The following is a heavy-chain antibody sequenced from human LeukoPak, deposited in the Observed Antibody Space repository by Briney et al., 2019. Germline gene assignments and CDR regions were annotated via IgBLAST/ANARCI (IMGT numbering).Heavy chain of an antibody. V-gene: IGHV1-3*01. CDR2: INAGNGNT. J-gene: IGHJ4*02. CDR1: GYTFTSYA. Sequence: EASVKVSCKASGYTFTSYAMHWVRQAPGQRLEWMGWINAGNGNTKYSQKFQGRVTITRDTSASTAYMELSSLRSEDTAVYYCARDFKVRGVIIGYWGQGTLVTVSS. CDR3: ARDFKVRGVIIGY. D-gene: IGHD3-10*01.